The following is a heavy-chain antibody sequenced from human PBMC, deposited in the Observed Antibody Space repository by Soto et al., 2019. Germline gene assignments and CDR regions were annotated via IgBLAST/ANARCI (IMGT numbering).Heavy chain of an antibody. D-gene: IGHD2-2*01. CDR1: GYTFSSYY. CDR3: ATGSCSSTNCYVGHTAV. Sequence: QVQLVQSGAEVKKPGASVKVSCKASGYTFSSYYMHWVRQAPGQGLEWMGIINPSGGSTSYAQQFQGRVTMTRDTSTGTVYMELSSLRSEDTAMYYCATGSCSSTNCYVGHTAVWGRGTTVTVSS. J-gene: IGHJ6*03. CDR2: INPSGGST. V-gene: IGHV1-46*03.